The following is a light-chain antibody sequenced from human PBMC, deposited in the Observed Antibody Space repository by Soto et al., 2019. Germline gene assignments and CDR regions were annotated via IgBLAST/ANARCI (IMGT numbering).Light chain of an antibody. CDR1: QTITSW. CDR2: KAS. V-gene: IGKV1-5*03. CDR3: QQYSRYPWT. Sequence: DLPMTQSPFILSASVGDRVTITCRAGQTITSWLAWYQHKAGKAPKLLIYKASTLQTGVPSRFSGSGSGTEFTLTISSLQPDDFATYYCQQYSRYPWTFGQGTKVEIK. J-gene: IGKJ1*01.